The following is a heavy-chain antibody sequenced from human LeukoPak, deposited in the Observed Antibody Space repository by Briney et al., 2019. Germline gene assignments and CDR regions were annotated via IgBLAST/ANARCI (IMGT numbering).Heavy chain of an antibody. D-gene: IGHD3-3*01. CDR2: ISGSGGST. Sequence: GGSLRLSCTASGFTFSNYAMSWVRQAPGKGLEWVSAISGSGGSTYYADSVKGRFTISRDNSKNTLYLQMNSLRAEDTAVYYCAKNPASDFWSGYSHTYFDYWGQGTLVTVSS. CDR1: GFTFSNYA. J-gene: IGHJ4*02. CDR3: AKNPASDFWSGYSHTYFDY. V-gene: IGHV3-23*01.